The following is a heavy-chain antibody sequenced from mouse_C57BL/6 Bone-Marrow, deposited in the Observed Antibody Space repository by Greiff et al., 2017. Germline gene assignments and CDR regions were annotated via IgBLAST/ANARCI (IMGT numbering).Heavy chain of an antibody. CDR2: IYPGNSDT. CDR1: GYTFTSYW. CDR3: TREETYYGSSYERAMDY. Sequence: VQLKQSGTVLARPGASVKMSCKTSGYTFTSYWMHWVKQRPGQGLEWIGAIYPGNSDTSYNQKFKGKAKLTAVTSASTAYMELSSLTNEDSAVYYCTREETYYGSSYERAMDYWGQGTSVTVSS. V-gene: IGHV1-5*01. J-gene: IGHJ4*01. D-gene: IGHD1-1*01.